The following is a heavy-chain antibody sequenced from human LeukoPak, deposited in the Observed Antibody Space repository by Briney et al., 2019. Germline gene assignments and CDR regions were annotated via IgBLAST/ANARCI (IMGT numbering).Heavy chain of an antibody. CDR3: ARDRTPYYYYAMDV. Sequence: GGSLRLSCAASGFTFSSYGMHWVRQAPGKGLEWVSVIYSGGTTSYADSVKGRFTISRHNSKNTLYLQMNSLRAEDTAVYYCARDRTPYYYYAMDVWGQGTTVTVSS. J-gene: IGHJ6*02. CDR2: IYSGGTT. CDR1: GFTFSSYG. V-gene: IGHV3-53*04.